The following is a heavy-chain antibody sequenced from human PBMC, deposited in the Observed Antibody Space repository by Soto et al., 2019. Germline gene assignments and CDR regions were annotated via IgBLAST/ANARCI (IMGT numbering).Heavy chain of an antibody. CDR2: ISGSGGST. D-gene: IGHD4-17*01. V-gene: IGHV3-23*01. Sequence: GGSLRLSCAASGFTFRSYAMSWVRQAPGKGLEWVSAISGSGGSTYYADSVKGRFTISRDNSKNTLYLQMNSPRAEDTAVYYCAKDPGHDYGDYVDYWGQGTLVTVSS. CDR1: GFTFRSYA. J-gene: IGHJ4*02. CDR3: AKDPGHDYGDYVDY.